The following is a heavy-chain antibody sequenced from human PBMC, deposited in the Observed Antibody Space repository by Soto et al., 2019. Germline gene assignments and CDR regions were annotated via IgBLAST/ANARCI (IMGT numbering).Heavy chain of an antibody. J-gene: IGHJ6*02. Sequence: QVQLVQSGAEVKNPGASVKVSCKASGYRFTSYGIGWVRQAPGQGLEWMGWINAYNGNTNYAQNLQGRVTLTTDTXASTAYMELRSLRSHDTAVYYCAMVDVYVTPSPQDVWGQGTTVTVSS. CDR1: GYRFTSYG. V-gene: IGHV1-18*01. CDR3: AMVDVYVTPSPQDV. CDR2: INAYNGNT. D-gene: IGHD3-16*01.